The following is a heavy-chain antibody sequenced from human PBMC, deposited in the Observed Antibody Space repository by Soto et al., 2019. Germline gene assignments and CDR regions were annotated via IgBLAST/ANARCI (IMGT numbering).Heavy chain of an antibody. V-gene: IGHV1-18*04. Sequence: ASVKVSCKASGYTFTSYGISWVRQAQGQGLEWMGWISAYNGNTNYAQKLQGRVTMTTDTSTSTAYMELRSLRPDDTAVYYCARDGGGATHYYYYGMDVWGQGTTVTVSS. J-gene: IGHJ6*02. CDR2: ISAYNGNT. CDR1: GYTFTSYG. CDR3: ARDGGGATHYYYYGMDV. D-gene: IGHD1-26*01.